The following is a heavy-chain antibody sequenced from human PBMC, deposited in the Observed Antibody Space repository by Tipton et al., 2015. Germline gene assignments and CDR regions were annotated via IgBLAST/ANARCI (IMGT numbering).Heavy chain of an antibody. V-gene: IGHV3-9*01. Sequence: SLRLSCAVSGFNFDDYAMHWVRQAPGKALEWVSGITWNSDDIGYADSVEGRFTISRDNAKNTLYLLMNSLRPEDTAVYYCARDILNDFCSGWPEEYWGQGTLVTVSS. D-gene: IGHD3-3*01. CDR1: GFNFDDYA. CDR3: ARDILNDFCSGWPEEY. CDR2: ITWNSDDI. J-gene: IGHJ4*02.